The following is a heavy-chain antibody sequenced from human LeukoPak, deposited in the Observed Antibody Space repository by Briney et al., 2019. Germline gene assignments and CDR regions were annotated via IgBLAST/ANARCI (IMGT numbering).Heavy chain of an antibody. CDR2: ICASGHIS. J-gene: IGHJ3*02. Sequence: QSGGSLRLSCAASGFTVSSNYMSWVRQAPGKGLEWVSIICASGHISNYAESVKGRFTISRDNSKNTLYLQMNSLRVEDTAIYYCAMEGFDIWGQGTMVTVSS. CDR1: GFTVSSNY. V-gene: IGHV3-53*01. CDR3: AMEGFDI. D-gene: IGHD3-3*01.